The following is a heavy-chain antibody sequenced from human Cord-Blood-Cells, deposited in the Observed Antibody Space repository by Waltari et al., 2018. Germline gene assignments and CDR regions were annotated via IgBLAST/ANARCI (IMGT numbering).Heavy chain of an antibody. D-gene: IGHD3-10*01. CDR2: IYYSGST. J-gene: IGHJ5*02. V-gene: IGHV4-59*01. Sequence: QVQLQESGPGLVKPSETLSLTCTVPGGSISSYYWSWTRHPPGKGLEWIGYIYYSGSTNYNPSLKSRVTISVDTSKNQFSLKLSSVTAADTAVYYCARSPITMVRGVIGWFDPWGQGTLVTVSS. CDR3: ARSPITMVRGVIGWFDP. CDR1: GGSISSYY.